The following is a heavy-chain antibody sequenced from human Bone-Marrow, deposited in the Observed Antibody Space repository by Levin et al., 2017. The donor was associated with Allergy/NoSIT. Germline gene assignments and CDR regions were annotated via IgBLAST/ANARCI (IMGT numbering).Heavy chain of an antibody. Sequence: ASVKVSCVASGFTFSGYAMSWVRQAPGKGLEWVSGISGSGGSTSYADSVKGRFTISRDNSKNTLHMQMNDLRAEDTAVYYCAKSLYGGHSDWGQGSLVTVSS. D-gene: IGHD4-23*01. CDR2: ISGSGGST. J-gene: IGHJ4*02. CDR3: AKSLYGGHSD. V-gene: IGHV3-23*01. CDR1: GFTFSGYA.